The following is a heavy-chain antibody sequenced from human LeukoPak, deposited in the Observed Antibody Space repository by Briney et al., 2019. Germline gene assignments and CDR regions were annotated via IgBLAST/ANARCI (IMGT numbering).Heavy chain of an antibody. J-gene: IGHJ6*02. CDR1: GGSFSGYY. CDR2: INHSGST. D-gene: IGHD3-22*01. CDR3: ARTLDSRRYIVRRPYSMDV. Sequence: SETLSLTCAVYGGSFSGYYWNWIRQPPGKGLEWIGEINHSGSTTYNRSLKSRVTISLDTSKNQSSLKLSSVTAADTAVYYCARTLDSRRYIVRRPYSMDVWGQGTTVTVSS. V-gene: IGHV4-34*01.